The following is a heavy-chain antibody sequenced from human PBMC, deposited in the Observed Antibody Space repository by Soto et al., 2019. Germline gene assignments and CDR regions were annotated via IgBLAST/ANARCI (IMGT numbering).Heavy chain of an antibody. D-gene: IGHD5-18*01. Sequence: PSETLSLTCTVSGGSISSGDYYWSWIRQPPGKGLEWIGYIYYSGSTNYNPSLKSRVTISVDTSKDQFSLKLSSVTAADTAVYYCARGRGSQLWAYYYYGMDVWGQGTTVTVSS. CDR1: GGSISSGDYY. CDR2: IYYSGST. V-gene: IGHV4-61*08. CDR3: ARGRGSQLWAYYYYGMDV. J-gene: IGHJ6*02.